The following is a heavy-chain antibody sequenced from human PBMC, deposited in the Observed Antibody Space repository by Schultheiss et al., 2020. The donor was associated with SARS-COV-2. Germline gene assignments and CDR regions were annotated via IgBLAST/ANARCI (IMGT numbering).Heavy chain of an antibody. V-gene: IGHV1-8*01. D-gene: IGHD3-22*01. J-gene: IGHJ4*02. Sequence: ASVKVSCKASGYTFTSYDINWVRQATGQGLEWMGWMNPNSGNTGYAQKFQGRVTMTRNTSISTAYMELSSLRSEDTAVYYCARGGGDYYDSSGTRRYFFDYWGQGTLVTVSS. CDR1: GYTFTSYD. CDR2: MNPNSGNT. CDR3: ARGGGDYYDSSGTRRYFFDY.